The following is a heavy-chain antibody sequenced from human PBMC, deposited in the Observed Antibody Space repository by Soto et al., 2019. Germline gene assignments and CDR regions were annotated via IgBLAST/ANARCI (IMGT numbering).Heavy chain of an antibody. Sequence: SETLSLTCTVSGGSISSSSYYWGWIRQPPGKGLEWIGSIYYSGSTYYNPSLKSRVTISVDTSKNQFSLKLSSVTAADTAVYYCARLTMVRGVIARFDYWGQGTLVTVSS. CDR1: GGSISSSSYY. CDR3: ARLTMVRGVIARFDY. CDR2: IYYSGST. J-gene: IGHJ4*02. D-gene: IGHD3-10*01. V-gene: IGHV4-39*01.